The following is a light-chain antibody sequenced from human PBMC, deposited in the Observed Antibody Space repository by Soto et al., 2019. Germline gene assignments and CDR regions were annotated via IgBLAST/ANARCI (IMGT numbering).Light chain of an antibody. CDR3: AAWDDRLNGWV. V-gene: IGLV1-44*01. J-gene: IGLJ3*02. CDR2: NNN. CDR1: RSNIGSNT. Sequence: QSVLTQPPSTSGTPGQRVTVSCSGSRSNIGSNTANWYQQVPGTAPKLLIYNNNQRPSGVPDRFSGSKSGTSASLAISGLQSEDEADYYCAAWDDRLNGWVFGGGTKLTVL.